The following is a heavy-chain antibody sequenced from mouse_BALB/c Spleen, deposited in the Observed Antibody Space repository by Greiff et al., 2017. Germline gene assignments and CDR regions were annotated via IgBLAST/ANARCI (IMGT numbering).Heavy chain of an antibody. D-gene: IGHD1-1*01. J-gene: IGHJ4*01. Sequence: VQLVESGPGLVAPSQSLSITCTVSGFSLTSYGVHWVRQPPGKGLEWLGVIWAGGSTNYNSALMSRLSISKDNSKSQVFLKMNSLQTDDTAMYYCARDTGARPYAMDYWGQGTSVTVSS. CDR3: ARDTGARPYAMDY. V-gene: IGHV2-9*02. CDR1: GFSLTSYG. CDR2: IWAGGST.